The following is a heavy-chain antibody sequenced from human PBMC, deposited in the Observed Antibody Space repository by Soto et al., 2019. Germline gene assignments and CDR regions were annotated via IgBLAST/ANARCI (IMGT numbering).Heavy chain of an antibody. CDR1: GYTLTELS. V-gene: IGHV1-24*01. Sequence: ASVKVSCKVSGYTLTELSMHWVRQAPGKGLEWMGGFDPEDGETIYAQKFQGRVTMTEETSTDTAFMELSSLRSEDTAVYYCATTVPKYGGALDIWGQGTMVTVSS. D-gene: IGHD4-17*01. CDR2: FDPEDGET. J-gene: IGHJ3*02. CDR3: ATTVPKYGGALDI.